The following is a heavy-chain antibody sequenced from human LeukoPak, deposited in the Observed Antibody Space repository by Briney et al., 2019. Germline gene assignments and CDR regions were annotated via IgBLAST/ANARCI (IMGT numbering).Heavy chain of an antibody. CDR2: ISTSGSTI. Sequence: GGSLRLSCTASGFTLSSFGMHWVRQAPGKGLEWISYISTSGSTIYYGDSVEGRFTISRDNAKNSLYLQMNSLRAEDTAVYYCGRGDYSSSWYLDHWGQGTLVTVSS. CDR3: GRGDYSSSWYLDH. D-gene: IGHD6-13*01. V-gene: IGHV3-48*04. CDR1: GFTLSSFG. J-gene: IGHJ4*02.